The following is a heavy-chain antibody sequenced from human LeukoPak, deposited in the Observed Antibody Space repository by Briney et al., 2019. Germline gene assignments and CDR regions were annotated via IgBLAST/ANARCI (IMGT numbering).Heavy chain of an antibody. J-gene: IGHJ4*02. CDR1: GGSISSYY. Sequence: SETLSLTCTVSGGSISSYYWSWIRQPPGKGLEWIGYIYYSGSTNYNPSLKSRVTISVDTSKNQFSLKLSSVTAADTAVYYCARVGYDFWSGYLSHFDYWGQGTLVTVSS. CDR2: IYYSGST. D-gene: IGHD3-3*01. V-gene: IGHV4-59*01. CDR3: ARVGYDFWSGYLSHFDY.